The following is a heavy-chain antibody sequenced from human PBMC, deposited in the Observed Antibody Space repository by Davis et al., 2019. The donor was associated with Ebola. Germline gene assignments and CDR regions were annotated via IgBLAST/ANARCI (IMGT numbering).Heavy chain of an antibody. CDR2: LWSGGLNT. J-gene: IGHJ4*02. V-gene: IGHV3-23*03. Sequence: GESLKISCAASGFAFASYSMNWVRQAPGKGLEWVSGLWSGGLNTYYADSVKGRLTVSRDNSKNTLYLQMNSLRAEDTAVYYCARAPSGYSSSFDYWGQGTLVTVSS. CDR3: ARAPSGYSSSFDY. CDR1: GFAFASYS. D-gene: IGHD6-13*01.